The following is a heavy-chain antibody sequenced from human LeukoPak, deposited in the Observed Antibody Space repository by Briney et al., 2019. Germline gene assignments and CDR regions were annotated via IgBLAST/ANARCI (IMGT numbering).Heavy chain of an antibody. CDR2: INHSGST. V-gene: IGHV4-34*01. CDR1: GGSFSGYY. J-gene: IGHJ4*02. D-gene: IGHD1-20*01. Sequence: SETLSLTCAVYGGSFSGYYWSWIRQPPGKGLEWIGEINHSGSTNYNPSLKSRVTISVDTSKNQFSLKLSSVTAADTAVYYCARHSLIGTTPFDYWGQGTLVTVSS. CDR3: ARHSLIGTTPFDY.